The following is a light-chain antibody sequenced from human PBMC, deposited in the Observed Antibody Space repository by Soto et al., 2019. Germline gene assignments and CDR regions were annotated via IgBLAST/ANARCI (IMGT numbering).Light chain of an antibody. CDR1: SSNIGGNS. J-gene: IGLJ1*01. CDR3: SSYTAFTTYV. Sequence: QSAMTQPPSVSAAPGQKVTISCSGSSSNIGGNSVSWYQQLPGTAPKLLIYDVGARPSGISDRFSGSKSGNTASLTISGLQAEDEADYYCSSYTAFTTYVFGSGTKVTVL. CDR2: DVG. V-gene: IGLV1-51*01.